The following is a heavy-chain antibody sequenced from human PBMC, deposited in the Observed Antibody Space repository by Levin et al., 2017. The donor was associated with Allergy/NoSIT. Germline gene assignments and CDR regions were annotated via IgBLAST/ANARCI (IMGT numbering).Heavy chain of an antibody. J-gene: IGHJ4*02. CDR2: INSDGSAP. Sequence: GESLKISCAASGFTFSSYWMHWVRQAPGKGLVWVSGINSDGSAPRYADSVKGRFTISRDNAKNTLYLQMNSLRAEDTAEYDCAREYRSSSDYWGQGTLVTVSS. CDR1: GFTFSSYW. V-gene: IGHV3-74*01. CDR3: AREYRSSSDY. D-gene: IGHD6-6*01.